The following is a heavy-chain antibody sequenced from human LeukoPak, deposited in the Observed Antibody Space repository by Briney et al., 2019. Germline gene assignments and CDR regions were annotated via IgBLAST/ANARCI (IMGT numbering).Heavy chain of an antibody. V-gene: IGHV4-34*01. D-gene: IGHD3-3*01. Sequence: SETLSLTCAVYGGSFSGYYWSWIRQPPGKGLEWIGSVYYSGSTYYNPSLKSRVIISVDTSKNQFSLKLSSVTAADTAVYYCARVVLSYYDFWSGFGWFDPWGQGTQVTVSS. CDR1: GGSFSGYY. J-gene: IGHJ5*02. CDR2: VYYSGST. CDR3: ARVVLSYYDFWSGFGWFDP.